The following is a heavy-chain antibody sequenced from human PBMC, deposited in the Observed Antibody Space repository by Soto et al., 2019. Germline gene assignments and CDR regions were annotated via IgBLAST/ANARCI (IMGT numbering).Heavy chain of an antibody. J-gene: IGHJ4*02. D-gene: IGHD5-12*01. CDR3: ATAPYVGYELKYYFDY. CDR1: GGTFSSYA. V-gene: IGHV1-69*01. Sequence: QVQLVQSGAEVKKPGSSVKVSCKASGGTFSSYAMSWVRQAPGQGLEWMGGIIPIFGTANYAQTFQGRVTITADESTSTAYMELSSLRSADTAVYYCATAPYVGYELKYYFDYWGQGTLVTVSA. CDR2: IIPIFGTA.